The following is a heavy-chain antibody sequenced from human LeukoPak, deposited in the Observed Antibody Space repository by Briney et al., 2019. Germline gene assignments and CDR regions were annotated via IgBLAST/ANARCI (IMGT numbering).Heavy chain of an antibody. D-gene: IGHD3-3*01. Sequence: GASVKVSCKASGYTFTSYDINWVRQATGQGLEWMGWMNPNSGNTGYAQKFQGRVTMTRNTSIGTAYMELSSLRSEDTAVYYCAAKTDITIFYYMDVWGKGTTVTVSS. CDR3: AAKTDITIFYYMDV. CDR1: GYTFTSYD. J-gene: IGHJ6*03. CDR2: MNPNSGNT. V-gene: IGHV1-8*01.